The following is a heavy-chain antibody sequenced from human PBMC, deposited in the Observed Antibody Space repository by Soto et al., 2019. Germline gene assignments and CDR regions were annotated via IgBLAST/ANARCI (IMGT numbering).Heavy chain of an antibody. D-gene: IGHD3-22*01. CDR3: TKAGYYDSSGYYYFFHH. Sequence: GGSLRLSCVASGLAFNTCGMNWVRQTPGKGLEWLAAVASDGSDIHYADSVEGRFSISRDNSRNTLYLEMNSLRVEDTAMYYCTKAGYYDSSGYYYFFHHWGQGTLVTVSS. CDR1: GLAFNTCG. J-gene: IGHJ4*02. V-gene: IGHV3-30*18. CDR2: VASDGSDI.